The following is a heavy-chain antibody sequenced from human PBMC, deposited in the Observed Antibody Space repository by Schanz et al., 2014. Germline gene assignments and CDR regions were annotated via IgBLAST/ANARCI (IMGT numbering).Heavy chain of an antibody. CDR1: GYNFTEYF. CDR2: INPNSGET. V-gene: IGHV1-2*02. CDR3: ARARYTGYDCSGY. J-gene: IGHJ4*02. Sequence: QVQLVQSGPAVKKPGASMKVSCLASGYNFTEYFLHWVRQAPGQGLEWMGWINPNSGETNYEQKFKGRVTLTSVTSISTAFMELSGLTSDGTATYFCARARYTGYDCSGYWGQGTLLIVSS. D-gene: IGHD5-12*01.